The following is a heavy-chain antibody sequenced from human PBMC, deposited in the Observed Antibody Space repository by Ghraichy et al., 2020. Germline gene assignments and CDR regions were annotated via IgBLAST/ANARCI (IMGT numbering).Heavy chain of an antibody. CDR2: MFYSGTT. D-gene: IGHD3-3*01. J-gene: IGHJ4*02. CDR1: GGSISRYY. Sequence: SETLSLTCTVSGGSISRYYWSWIRQPPGKGLEWIGYMFYSGTTNYNPSLKSRVTISIDASKNQLSLKMTSVTAADTAVYYCARASDYDVWSGYYMGGGWYVDFWGQGTLVTVSS. V-gene: IGHV4-59*01. CDR3: ARASDYDVWSGYYMGGGWYVDF.